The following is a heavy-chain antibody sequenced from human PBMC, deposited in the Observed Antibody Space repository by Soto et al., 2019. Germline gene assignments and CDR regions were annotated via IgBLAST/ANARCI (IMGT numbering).Heavy chain of an antibody. J-gene: IGHJ3*02. V-gene: IGHV1-18*04. D-gene: IGHD6-13*01. Sequence: ASVKVSCKASGYTFTTYGISWVRQPPGQGLEWMGWISTYNGNTNYAQKFQSRVTMTTDTPTSTAYMELRSLRSDDTAVYYCARGGSSSWYGAFDIWGQGTMVT. CDR2: ISTYNGNT. CDR3: ARGGSSSWYGAFDI. CDR1: GYTFTTYG.